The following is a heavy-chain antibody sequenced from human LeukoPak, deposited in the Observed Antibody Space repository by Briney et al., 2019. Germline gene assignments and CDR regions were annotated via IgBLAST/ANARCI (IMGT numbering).Heavy chain of an antibody. D-gene: IGHD3-10*01. CDR1: GYTLTGYY. CDR2: INPNSGGT. J-gene: IGHJ6*02. Sequence: ASVKVSCKASGYTLTGYYMHWVRQAPGQGLECMGWINPNSGGTNYAQKFQGRVTMTRDTSISTAYMELSRLRSDDTAVYYCARGMVRGVPAMDVWGQGTTVTVSS. V-gene: IGHV1-2*02. CDR3: ARGMVRGVPAMDV.